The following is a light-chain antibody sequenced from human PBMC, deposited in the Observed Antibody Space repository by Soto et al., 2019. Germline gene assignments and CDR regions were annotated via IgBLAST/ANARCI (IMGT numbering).Light chain of an antibody. Sequence: QSVLTQPASVSGSPGQSITISCTGTSSDVGRYNLVSWYQQHPGKAPKLMIYEGSKRPSGVSNRFSGSKSGNTASLTISGLQAEDEADYYCCSYAGSRGLVFGGGTKLTVL. V-gene: IGLV2-23*01. CDR1: SSDVGRYNL. J-gene: IGLJ2*01. CDR3: CSYAGSRGLV. CDR2: EGS.